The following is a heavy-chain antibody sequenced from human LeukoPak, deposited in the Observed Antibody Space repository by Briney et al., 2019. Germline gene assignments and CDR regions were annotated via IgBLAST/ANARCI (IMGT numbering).Heavy chain of an antibody. D-gene: IGHD2-2*01. CDR3: ARGEDIVVVPAANYFDY. J-gene: IGHJ4*02. Sequence: SETLSLTCAVYGGSFSGYYWSLIRQPPGKGLEWIGEINHSGSTNYNPSLKSRVTISVDTSKNQFSLKLSSVTAADTAVYYCARGEDIVVVPAANYFDYWGQGTLVTVSS. CDR1: GGSFSGYY. V-gene: IGHV4-34*01. CDR2: INHSGST.